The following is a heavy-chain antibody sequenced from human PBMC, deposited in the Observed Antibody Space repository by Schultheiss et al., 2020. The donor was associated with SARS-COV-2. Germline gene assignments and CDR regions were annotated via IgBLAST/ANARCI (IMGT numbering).Heavy chain of an antibody. CDR2: IYHSGST. D-gene: IGHD3-22*01. Sequence: SETLSLTCAVYGGSFSGYYWSWIRQPPGKGLEWIGEIYHSGSTNYNPSLKSRVTISVDTSKNQFSLKLSSVTAADTAVYYCARTTYYYDSSGYYFDYWGQGTLVTVSS. J-gene: IGHJ4*02. CDR1: GGSFSGYY. CDR3: ARTTYYYDSSGYYFDY. V-gene: IGHV4-34*01.